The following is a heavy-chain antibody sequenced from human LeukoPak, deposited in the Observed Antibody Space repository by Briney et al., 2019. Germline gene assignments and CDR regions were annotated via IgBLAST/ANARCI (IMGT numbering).Heavy chain of an antibody. D-gene: IGHD6-13*01. J-gene: IGHJ4*02. V-gene: IGHV4-38-2*02. CDR3: ARAWDSGSWSDY. Sequence: SETLSLTCTVSGYPISSGYYWGWVRQPPGKGLDWIGSIYHSGSTYYNPSLKSRVTISVDTSKNQFSLKLSSVTAADTAVYYCARAWDSGSWSDYWGQGTLVIVSS. CDR2: IYHSGST. CDR1: GYPISSGYY.